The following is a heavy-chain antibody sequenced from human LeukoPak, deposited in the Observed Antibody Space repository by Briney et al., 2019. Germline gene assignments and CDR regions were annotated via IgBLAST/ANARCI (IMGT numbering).Heavy chain of an antibody. D-gene: IGHD3-22*01. V-gene: IGHV3-48*02. CDR3: AREDYDSSGAFDY. Sequence: PGGSLRLSCAASGFTSSSYSMNWVRRAPGKGLEWVSYISSSSSTIYYADSVKGRFTISRDNAKNSLYLQMNSLRDEDTAVYYCAREDYDSSGAFDYWGQGTLVTVSS. CDR1: GFTSSSYS. J-gene: IGHJ4*02. CDR2: ISSSSSTI.